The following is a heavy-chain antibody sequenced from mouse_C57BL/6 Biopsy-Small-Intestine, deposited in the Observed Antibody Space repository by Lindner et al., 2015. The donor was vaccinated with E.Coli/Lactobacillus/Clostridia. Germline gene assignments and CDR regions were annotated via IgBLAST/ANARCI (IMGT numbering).Heavy chain of an antibody. CDR3: ARDGQAWGTFRFGDV. J-gene: IGHJ4*01. D-gene: IGHD3-2*02. V-gene: IGHV1-55*01. CDR2: IDPFNVNT. Sequence: SVKVSCKASGYPFSSYGITWVRQAPGQGLEWMGWIDPFNVNTNYAEKFQGRVNMTRDTATSTAYMELRSLRSDDTAVYYCARDGQAWGTFRFGDVWGQGTLVTVSS. CDR1: GYPFSSYG.